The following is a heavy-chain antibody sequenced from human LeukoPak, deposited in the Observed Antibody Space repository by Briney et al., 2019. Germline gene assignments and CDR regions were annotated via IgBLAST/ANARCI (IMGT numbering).Heavy chain of an antibody. J-gene: IGHJ1*01. CDR2: IIPIFGTA. Sequence: GASVKVSCKASGGTFISYAISWVRQAPGQGLEWMGGIIPIFGTANYAQKFQGRVTITTDESTSTAYMELSSLRSEDTAVYYCARGQIVYCGGDCYSGYFQHWGQGTLVTVSS. CDR1: GGTFISYA. V-gene: IGHV1-69*05. CDR3: ARGQIVYCGGDCYSGYFQH. D-gene: IGHD2-21*02.